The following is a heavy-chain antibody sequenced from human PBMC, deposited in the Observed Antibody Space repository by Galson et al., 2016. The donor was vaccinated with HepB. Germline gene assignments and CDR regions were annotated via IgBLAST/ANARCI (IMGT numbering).Heavy chain of an antibody. Sequence: SLRLSCAASEFTFSSYAMSWARQAPGKGLEWVSLVSGSGGSTYYADSVKGRFTISRDNSGNTMYLQMSSLRAEDTAMYYCSKGFHSTGWFSDSWGQGTLVTVSS. CDR3: SKGFHSTGWFSDS. D-gene: IGHD6-19*01. V-gene: IGHV3-23*01. CDR2: VSGSGGST. J-gene: IGHJ4*02. CDR1: EFTFSSYA.